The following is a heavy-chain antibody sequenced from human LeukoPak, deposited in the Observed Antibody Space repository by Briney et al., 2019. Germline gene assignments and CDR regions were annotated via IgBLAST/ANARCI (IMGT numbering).Heavy chain of an antibody. J-gene: IGHJ6*02. D-gene: IGHD6-13*01. CDR2: IKQDGSEK. Sequence: GGSLRLSCAASGFTFSSYWMSWVRQAPGKGLEWVANIKQDGSEKYYVDSVKGRFTISRDNAKNSLYLQMNSLRAEDTAVYYCARDYFSSWYDHYYYGMDVWGQGTTVTVSS. CDR1: GFTFSSYW. V-gene: IGHV3-7*01. CDR3: ARDYFSSWYDHYYYGMDV.